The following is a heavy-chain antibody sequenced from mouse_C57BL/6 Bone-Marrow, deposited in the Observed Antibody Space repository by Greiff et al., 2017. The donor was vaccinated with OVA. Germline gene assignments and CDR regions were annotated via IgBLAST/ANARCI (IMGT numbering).Heavy chain of an antibody. CDR1: GYTFTSYW. CDR2: IDPSDSYT. CDR3: AREVGTLYDYYAY. D-gene: IGHD2-4*01. Sequence: QVQLQQPGAELVRPGTSVKLSCKASGYTFTSYWMHWVKQRPGPGLEWIGVIDPSDSYTNYNQKFKGKATLTVDTSSSTAYMQLSSLTSEDSAVYYCAREVGTLYDYYAYWGQGTLVTVSA. V-gene: IGHV1-59*01. J-gene: IGHJ3*01.